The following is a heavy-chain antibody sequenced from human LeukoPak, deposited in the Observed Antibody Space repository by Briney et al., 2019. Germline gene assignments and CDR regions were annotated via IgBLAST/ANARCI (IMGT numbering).Heavy chain of an antibody. Sequence: SVKVSCKASGGTFSSYAISWVRQAPGQGLEWMGRIIPILGIANYAQKFQGRVTITADKSTSTAYMELSSLRSEDTAVYYCASRIAAARYHYYYGMDVWGQGATVTVSS. CDR1: GGTFSSYA. D-gene: IGHD6-13*01. CDR2: IIPILGIA. J-gene: IGHJ6*02. V-gene: IGHV1-69*04. CDR3: ASRIAAARYHYYYGMDV.